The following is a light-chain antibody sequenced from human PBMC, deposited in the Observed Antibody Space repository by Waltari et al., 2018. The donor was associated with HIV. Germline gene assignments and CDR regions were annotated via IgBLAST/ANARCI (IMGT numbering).Light chain of an antibody. CDR1: NSDIGASNY. CDR3: GSYTTSGTLV. J-gene: IGLJ1*01. Sequence: QSALTQPASVSGSPGQSITISCTGTNSDIGASNYVSWYQHHPGKAPKPMIYEVSNRPSGVSNRFSGSKSANTASLTISGLQAEDEADYYCGSYTTSGTLVLGSGTWVTVL. CDR2: EVS. V-gene: IGLV2-14*01.